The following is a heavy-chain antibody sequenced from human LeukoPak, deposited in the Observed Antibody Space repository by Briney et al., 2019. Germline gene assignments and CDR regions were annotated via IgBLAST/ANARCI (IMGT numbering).Heavy chain of an antibody. CDR1: GFSFSRYA. CDR3: ARDKARRSMSLGVTY. J-gene: IGHJ4*02. D-gene: IGHD3-22*01. Sequence: GGSLRLSCAASGFSFSRYAMSWVRQAPGKGLEWVSAISGSGSSSFYADSVKGRFTISRDNSKNTLYLQMNSLRAEDTAVYYCARDKARRSMSLGVTYWGQGTLVTVSS. CDR2: ISGSGSSS. V-gene: IGHV3-23*01.